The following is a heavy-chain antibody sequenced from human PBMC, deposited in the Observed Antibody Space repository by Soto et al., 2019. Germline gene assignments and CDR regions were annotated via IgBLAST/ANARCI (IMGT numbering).Heavy chain of an antibody. Sequence: GASVKVSCKASGYTFTTYYMRWVRQAPGQGLEWMGIINPSGGRTSYAQRFQGRVTMTRDTSTSTVYMELSSLRSEDTAVYYCVTSTMITFGGVPFAYWGQGTLVTVSS. D-gene: IGHD3-16*01. J-gene: IGHJ4*02. CDR2: INPSGGRT. CDR1: GYTFTTYY. V-gene: IGHV1-46*03. CDR3: VTSTMITFGGVPFAY.